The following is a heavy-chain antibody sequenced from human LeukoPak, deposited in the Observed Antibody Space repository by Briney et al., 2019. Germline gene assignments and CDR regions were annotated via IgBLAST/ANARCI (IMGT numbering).Heavy chain of an antibody. D-gene: IGHD6-13*01. CDR3: ARVLDTSSPLDP. J-gene: IGHJ5*02. CDR2: IWYDGSNK. CDR1: GFTFSSYG. Sequence: SGGSLRLSCAASGFTFSSYGMHWVRQAPGKGLEWVAVIWYDGSNKYYADSVKGRFTISRDNSKNTLHLQMNSLRAEDTAVYYCARVLDTSSPLDPWGQGTLVTVSS. V-gene: IGHV3-33*08.